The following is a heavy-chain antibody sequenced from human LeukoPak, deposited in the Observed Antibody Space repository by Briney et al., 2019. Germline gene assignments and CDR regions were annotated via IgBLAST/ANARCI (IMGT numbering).Heavy chain of an antibody. CDR3: AKLPGVVVPAAIVWFDP. J-gene: IGHJ5*02. V-gene: IGHV3-23*01. D-gene: IGHD2-2*02. Sequence: GSLRLSCAASGFTFSSYAMSWVRQAPGKGLEWVSAISGSGGSTYYADSVKGRFTISRDNSKNTLYLQMNSLRAEDTAVYYCAKLPGVVVPAAIVWFDPWGQGTLVTVSS. CDR2: ISGSGGST. CDR1: GFTFSSYA.